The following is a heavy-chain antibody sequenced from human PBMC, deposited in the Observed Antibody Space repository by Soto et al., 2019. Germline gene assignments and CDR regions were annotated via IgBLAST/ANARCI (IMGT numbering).Heavy chain of an antibody. CDR1: GFTFTTYA. J-gene: IGHJ4*02. V-gene: IGHV3-23*01. Sequence: EVQLLESGGGLVQLGGSLRLSCAASGFTFTTYAMSWVRQAPGKGLEWVSAIGGSGDNTYYTDSVKGRFIISRDNSKNTLYLQMNRLRDEDTAFYYCALRKTGSFFDYWGQGTLVTVSS. D-gene: IGHD1-26*01. CDR2: IGGSGDNT. CDR3: ALRKTGSFFDY.